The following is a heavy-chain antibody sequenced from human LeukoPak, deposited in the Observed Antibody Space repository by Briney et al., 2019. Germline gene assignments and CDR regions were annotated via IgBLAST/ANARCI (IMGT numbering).Heavy chain of an antibody. V-gene: IGHV3-23*01. CDR1: GFTFSSYA. CDR3: AKSPHYGDYYFDY. D-gene: IGHD4-17*01. J-gene: IGHJ4*02. CDR2: ISGSGGST. Sequence: EGSLRLSCAASGFTFSSYAMSWVRQAPGKGLEWVSAISGSGGSTYYADSVKGRFTISRDNSKNTLYLQMNSLRAEDTAVYYCAKSPHYGDYYFDYWGQGTLVTVSS.